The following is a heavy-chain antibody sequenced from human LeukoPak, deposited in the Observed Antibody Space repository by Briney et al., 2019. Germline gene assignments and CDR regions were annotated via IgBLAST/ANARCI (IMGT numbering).Heavy chain of an antibody. CDR2: IYYSGST. CDR1: GGSFSGYY. CDR3: ARLIDTAMVDY. V-gene: IGHV4-59*08. D-gene: IGHD5-18*01. J-gene: IGHJ4*02. Sequence: ASETLSLTCAVYGGSFSGYYWSWIRQPPGKGLEWIGYIYYSGSTNYNPSLKSRVTISVDTSKNQFSLKLSSVTAADTAVYYCARLIDTAMVDYWGQGTLVTVSS.